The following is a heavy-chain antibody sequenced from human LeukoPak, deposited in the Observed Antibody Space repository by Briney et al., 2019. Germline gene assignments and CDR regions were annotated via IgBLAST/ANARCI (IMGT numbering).Heavy chain of an antibody. CDR1: GYTFTGYY. D-gene: IGHD5-18*01. CDR3: ARGDRDTAMVGYYYYYYLDV. Sequence: ASVKVSCKTSGYTFTGYYMHWVRQAPGQGVEWMGWINPDSGGTNYAQKFQGRVTMTRDTSISTAYMELSRLRSDDTAVYYCARGDRDTAMVGYYYYYYLDVWGKGTTVTVSS. CDR2: INPDSGGT. V-gene: IGHV1-2*02. J-gene: IGHJ6*03.